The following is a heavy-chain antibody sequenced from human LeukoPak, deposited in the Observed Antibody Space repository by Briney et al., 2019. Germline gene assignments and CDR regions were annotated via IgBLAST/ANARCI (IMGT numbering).Heavy chain of an antibody. CDR1: EFTVSRNY. J-gene: IGHJ4*02. Sequence: PGGSLRLSCTASEFTVSRNYMLWVRQAPGKGLEWVSLIFSNGDTHYAESVKGRFTISRDTSKNTVSLQMNSLRVEDTAMYYCTRDQMNYWGQGTLVTVSS. D-gene: IGHD5-24*01. V-gene: IGHV3-53*01. CDR2: IFSNGDT. CDR3: TRDQMNY.